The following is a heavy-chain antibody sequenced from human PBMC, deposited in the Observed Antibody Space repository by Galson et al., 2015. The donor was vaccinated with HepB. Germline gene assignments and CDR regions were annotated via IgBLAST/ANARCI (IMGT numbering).Heavy chain of an antibody. V-gene: IGHV6-1*01. Sequence: CAISGDSVSSDSATWNWIRQSPSRGLEWRGRTYYRSKWHNDYALSVKSRISINADTSKNQIPLQLNSVSPEDTAVYYCARVPLLFVDAVGYDAFDIWGQGTLVTVSS. CDR2: TYYRSKWHN. D-gene: IGHD3-22*01. CDR1: GDSVSSDSAT. CDR3: ARVPLLFVDAVGYDAFDI. J-gene: IGHJ3*02.